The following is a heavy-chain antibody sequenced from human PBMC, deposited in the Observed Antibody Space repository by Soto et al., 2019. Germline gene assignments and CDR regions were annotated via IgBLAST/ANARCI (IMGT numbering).Heavy chain of an antibody. CDR3: ARDYYYGSGSYYPQYNWFDP. J-gene: IGHJ5*02. V-gene: IGHV3-21*01. Sequence: PGGSLRLSCAASGFTFSSYSMNWVRQAPGKGLEWVSSISSSSSYIYYADSVKGRFTISRDNAKNSLYLQMNSLRAEDTAVYYCARDYYYGSGSYYPQYNWFDPWGQGTLVTVSS. CDR2: ISSSSSYI. CDR1: GFTFSSYS. D-gene: IGHD3-10*01.